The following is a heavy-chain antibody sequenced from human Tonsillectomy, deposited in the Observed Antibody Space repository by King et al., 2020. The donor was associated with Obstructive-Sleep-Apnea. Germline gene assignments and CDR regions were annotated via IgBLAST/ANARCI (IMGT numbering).Heavy chain of an antibody. J-gene: IGHJ2*01. CDR1: GGSISSYY. CDR3: ARTLSIAAAGTGWYFDL. Sequence: QMQLQESGPGLVKPSETLSLTCTVSGGSISSYYWSWIRQPPGKGLEWIGYIYYSGSTNYNPSLKSRVTISVDTSKNQFSLKLSSVTAADTAVYYCARTLSIAAAGTGWYFDLWGRGTLVTVSS. CDR2: IYYSGST. D-gene: IGHD6-13*01. V-gene: IGHV4-59*01.